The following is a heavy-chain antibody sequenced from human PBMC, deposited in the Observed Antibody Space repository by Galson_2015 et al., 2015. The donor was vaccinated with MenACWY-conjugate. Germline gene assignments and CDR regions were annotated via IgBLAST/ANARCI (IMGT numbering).Heavy chain of an antibody. J-gene: IGHJ4*02. V-gene: IGHV3-23*01. CDR3: AVVVTSVFDDY. D-gene: IGHD2-21*02. CDR1: GFSFSTYA. CDR2: LSGSAGNI. Sequence: LRLSCAAAGFSFSTYAMSWVRQPPGKGLEWVSALSGSAGNIFYADSVKGRFTISRDDSKNTLYLQMNSLKTEDTAVYFCAVVVTSVFDDYGGQGTLVTVSS.